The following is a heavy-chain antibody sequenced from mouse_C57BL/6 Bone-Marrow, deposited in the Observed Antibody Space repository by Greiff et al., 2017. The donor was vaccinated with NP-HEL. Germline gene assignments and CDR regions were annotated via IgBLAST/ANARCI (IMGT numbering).Heavy chain of an antibody. D-gene: IGHD2-4*01. CDR2: IYPGSGNT. V-gene: IGHV1-76*01. CDR3: ARTRGDYDWFAY. J-gene: IGHJ3*01. CDR1: GYTFTDYY. Sequence: QVQLKESWAELVRPGASVKLSCKASGYTFTDYYINWVKQRPGQGLEWIARIYPGSGNTYYNEKFKGKATLTAEKSSSTAYMQLSSLTSEDSAVYFCARTRGDYDWFAYWGQGTLVTVSA.